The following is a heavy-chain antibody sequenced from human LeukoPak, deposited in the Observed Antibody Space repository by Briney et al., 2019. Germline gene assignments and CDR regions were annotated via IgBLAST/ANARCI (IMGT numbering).Heavy chain of an antibody. CDR1: GFTFSDHY. Sequence: GGSLRLSCAASGFTFSDHYMDWVRQAPGKGLEWVGRTRNKANSYTTEYAASVNGRFTISRDDSKNSLYLQMNSLKTEDTAVYYCARVRGSSSYDFWSAHMVYYYYYMDVWGKGTTVTVSS. D-gene: IGHD3-3*01. V-gene: IGHV3-72*01. CDR3: ARVRGSSSYDFWSAHMVYYYYYMDV. CDR2: TRNKANSYTT. J-gene: IGHJ6*03.